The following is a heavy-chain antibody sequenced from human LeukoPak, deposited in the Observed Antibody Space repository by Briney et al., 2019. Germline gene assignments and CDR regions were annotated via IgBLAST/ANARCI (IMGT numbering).Heavy chain of an antibody. V-gene: IGHV1-69*13. CDR3: ASAYIIAVAGTVNYYGMDV. J-gene: IGHJ6*02. CDR1: GYTFTSYG. D-gene: IGHD6-19*01. CDR2: IIPIFGTA. Sequence: ASVKVSCKASGYTFTSYGISWVRQAPGQGLEWMGGIIPIFGTANYAQKFQGRVTITADESTSTAYMELSSLRSEDTAVYYCASAYIIAVAGTVNYYGMDVWGQGTTVTVSS.